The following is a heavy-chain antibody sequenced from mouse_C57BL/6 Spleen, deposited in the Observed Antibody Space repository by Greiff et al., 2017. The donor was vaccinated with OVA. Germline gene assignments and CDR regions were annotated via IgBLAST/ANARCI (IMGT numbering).Heavy chain of an antibody. D-gene: IGHD2-4*01. CDR2: IYPGSGNT. CDR1: GYTFTDYY. J-gene: IGHJ2*01. Sequence: QVQLQQSGAELVRPGASVKLSCKASGYTFTDYYINWVKQRPGQGLEWIARIYPGSGNTYYNEKFKGKATLTAEKSSSTAYMQLSSLTSEDSAVYFCARDDYDEGYHFDYWGQGTTLTVSS. CDR3: ARDDYDEGYHFDY. V-gene: IGHV1-76*01.